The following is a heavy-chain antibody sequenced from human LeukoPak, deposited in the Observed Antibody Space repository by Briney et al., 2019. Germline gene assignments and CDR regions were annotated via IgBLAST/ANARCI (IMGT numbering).Heavy chain of an antibody. Sequence: SETLSLTCPVSGGSISSYYWTWIRQPPGKGLEWIGYIYYSGSTNYNPSLKSRVTISVDTSKNQFSLKLSSVTAADTAVYYCARLGTSDYGDYWGQGTLVTVSS. CDR3: ARLGTSDYGDY. J-gene: IGHJ4*02. CDR2: IYYSGST. CDR1: GGSISSYY. V-gene: IGHV4-59*08. D-gene: IGHD1-1*01.